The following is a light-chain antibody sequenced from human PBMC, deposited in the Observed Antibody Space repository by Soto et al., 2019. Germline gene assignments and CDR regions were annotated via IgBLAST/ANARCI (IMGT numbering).Light chain of an antibody. J-gene: IGLJ3*02. CDR2: EVS. Sequence: QSALTQPPSASGSPGQSVTISCTGTSSDVGAYNYVSWYQQYPGKAPKLMIYEVSKRPSGVPDRFSGSKSGKTASLTVSGLPPEDEADYYCTSYAGSHIWVFGGGTKLTVL. V-gene: IGLV2-8*01. CDR1: SSDVGAYNY. CDR3: TSYAGSHIWV.